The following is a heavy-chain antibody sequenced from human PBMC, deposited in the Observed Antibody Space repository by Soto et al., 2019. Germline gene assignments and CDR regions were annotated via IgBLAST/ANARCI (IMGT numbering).Heavy chain of an antibody. CDR2: ISYDGGNK. D-gene: IGHD3-10*01. CDR1: GFTFSSYA. J-gene: IGHJ4*02. Sequence: QVQLVESGGGVVQPGRSLRLSCAASGFTFSSYAMHWVRQAPGKGLGWVAVISYDGGNKYYADSVKGRFTISRDNSKNTLYLQINSLRAEDTAVYYCARPDYGSGSYPDYWGQGTLVTVSS. CDR3: ARPDYGSGSYPDY. V-gene: IGHV3-30-3*01.